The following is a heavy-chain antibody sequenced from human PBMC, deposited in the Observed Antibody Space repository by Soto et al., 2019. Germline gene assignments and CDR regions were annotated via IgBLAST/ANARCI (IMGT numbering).Heavy chain of an antibody. CDR1: GGSISSGDYY. Sequence: PSETLSLTCTVSGGSISSGDYYWSWIRQPPGKGLEWIGYIYYSGSTYYNPSLKSRVTISVDRSKNQFSLKLSSVTAADTAVYYCAREKTPMSPHYFYYGMDVSGQATTVTVSS. J-gene: IGHJ6*02. CDR3: AREKTPMSPHYFYYGMDV. V-gene: IGHV4-30-4*01. D-gene: IGHD3-9*01. CDR2: IYYSGST.